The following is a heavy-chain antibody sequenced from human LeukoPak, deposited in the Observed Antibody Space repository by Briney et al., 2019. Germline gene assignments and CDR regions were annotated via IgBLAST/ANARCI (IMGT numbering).Heavy chain of an antibody. D-gene: IGHD3-22*01. Sequence: PSETLSLTCTVSGGSIISSSYYWDWIRQPPGKGLEWIGSIYYSGSTYYNPSLKSRVTISVDTSKSQFSLKVSSVTAADTAVYYCARDGNYYETSGYYFSAFDIWGQGTMVTVSS. CDR2: IYYSGST. CDR3: ARDGNYYETSGYYFSAFDI. CDR1: GGSIISSSYY. J-gene: IGHJ3*02. V-gene: IGHV4-39*07.